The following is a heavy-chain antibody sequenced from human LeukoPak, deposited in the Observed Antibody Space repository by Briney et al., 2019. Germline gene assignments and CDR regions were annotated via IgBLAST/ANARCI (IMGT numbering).Heavy chain of an antibody. D-gene: IGHD3-3*01. CDR3: ARLCWLRFLDSYYFDY. CDR2: IYYSGST. Sequence: SETLSLTCTVSGGSISSSSYYWGWIRQPPGKGLEWIGSIYYSGSTYYNPSLKSRVTISVDTSKNQFSLKLSSVTAADTAVYYCARLCWLRFLDSYYFDYWGQGTLVTVSS. CDR1: GGSISSSSYY. J-gene: IGHJ4*02. V-gene: IGHV4-39*01.